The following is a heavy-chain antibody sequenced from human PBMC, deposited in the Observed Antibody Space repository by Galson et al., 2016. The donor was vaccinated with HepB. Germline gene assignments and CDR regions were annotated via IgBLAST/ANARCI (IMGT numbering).Heavy chain of an antibody. D-gene: IGHD3-9*01. CDR1: GFFFSNFV. J-gene: IGHJ4*02. Sequence: SLRLSCAASGFFFSNFVMTWVRQAPGKGLEWVSDISDNTAGTKYADSVKGRFTISRDNSKSTLYLQMNSLRVEDTAMYYCARDSPIWDWGQGTLVTVSS. V-gene: IGHV3-23*01. CDR3: ARDSPIWD. CDR2: ISDNTAGT.